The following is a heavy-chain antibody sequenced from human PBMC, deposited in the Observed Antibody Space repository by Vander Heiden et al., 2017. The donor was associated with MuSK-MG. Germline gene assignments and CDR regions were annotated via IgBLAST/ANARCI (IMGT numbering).Heavy chain of an antibody. CDR1: GGSISSSSYY. Sequence: QLQLQESGPGLVKPSETLSLTCTVSGGSISSSSYYWGWIRQPPGKGLEWMGSIYYSGSTYYNPSLKSRVTISVDTSKNQFSLKLSSVTAADTAVYYCARRNPDGYNTDFDYWGQGTLVTVSS. CDR3: ARRNPDGYNTDFDY. CDR2: IYYSGST. J-gene: IGHJ4*02. D-gene: IGHD5-12*01. V-gene: IGHV4-39*01.